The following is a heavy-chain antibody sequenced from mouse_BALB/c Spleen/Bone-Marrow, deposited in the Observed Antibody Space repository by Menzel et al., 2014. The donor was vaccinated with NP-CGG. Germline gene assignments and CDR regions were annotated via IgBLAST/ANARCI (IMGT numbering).Heavy chain of an antibody. J-gene: IGHJ1*01. V-gene: IGHV5-15*02. Sequence: EVMLVESGGGLVQPGGSRKLSCAASGFTFSDYGMAWVRRAPGKGPEWVAFISNLAYSIYYADTVTGRFTISRENAKNNLYLEMSSLRSEDTAMYYCARDQVYYYGSSYGYFDVWGAGTTVTVSS. CDR1: GFTFSDYG. D-gene: IGHD1-1*01. CDR2: ISNLAYSI. CDR3: ARDQVYYYGSSYGYFDV.